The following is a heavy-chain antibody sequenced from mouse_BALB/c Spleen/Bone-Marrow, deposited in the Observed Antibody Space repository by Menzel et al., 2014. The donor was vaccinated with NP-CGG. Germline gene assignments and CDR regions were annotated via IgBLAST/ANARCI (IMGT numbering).Heavy chain of an antibody. D-gene: IGHD4-1*01. V-gene: IGHV1-54*01. CDR1: GYAFTNYL. J-gene: IGHJ4*01. CDR2: INPGSGGS. CDR3: ARCLTGTSAMDY. Sequence: QVQLKQSGAELVRPGTSVKVSCKASGYAFTNYLIEWVKQRPGQGLEWIGVINPGSGGSNYNEKFKAKAKLIADKSSSTAYMQLSSLTSDDSAVYFCARCLTGTSAMDYWGQGTSVTVSS.